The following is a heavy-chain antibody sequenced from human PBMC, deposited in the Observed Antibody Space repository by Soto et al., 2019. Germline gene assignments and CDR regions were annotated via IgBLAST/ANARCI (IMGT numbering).Heavy chain of an antibody. CDR2: INAGNGNT. D-gene: IGHD1-7*01. CDR1: GYTFTSYP. Sequence: ASVKVSCKASGYTFTSYPMHWVRQAPGQRLEWMGWINAGNGNTKYSQKFQGRVTITRDSTKQTLYLQMNSLRPDDTAMYYCARDGVSSTEYTWNYGTYFDYWGQGALVTAPQ. V-gene: IGHV1-3*01. CDR3: ARDGVSSTEYTWNYGTYFDY. J-gene: IGHJ4*02.